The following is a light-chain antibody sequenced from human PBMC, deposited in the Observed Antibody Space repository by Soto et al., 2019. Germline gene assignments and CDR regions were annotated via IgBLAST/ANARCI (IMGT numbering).Light chain of an antibody. V-gene: IGLV2-14*01. Sequence: QSVLTQPASVSGSPGQSITISCTGTNSDAGSYNRVSWYQQPPGTAPKLIIYDVNNRPSGVSYRFSGSKSGNTASLTISGLQAEDEADYYCSSYAGSNNFVFGTGTKVTVL. CDR2: DVN. CDR3: SSYAGSNNFV. J-gene: IGLJ1*01. CDR1: NSDAGSYNR.